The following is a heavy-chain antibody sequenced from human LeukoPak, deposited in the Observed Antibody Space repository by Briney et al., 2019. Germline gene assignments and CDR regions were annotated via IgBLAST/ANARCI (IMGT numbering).Heavy chain of an antibody. CDR2: IKQDGEEN. D-gene: IGHD3-16*01. J-gene: IGHJ4*02. V-gene: IGHV3-7*01. Sequence: GGSLRLSCAASGFTFSRFWMSWVRQAPGKGLEWVANIKQDGEENFYVDSVKGRFTISRDNAKNSLYLQMNSLRAEDTAVYYCARENEYVPSYWGQGTLATVSS. CDR3: ARENEYVPSY. CDR1: GFTFSRFW.